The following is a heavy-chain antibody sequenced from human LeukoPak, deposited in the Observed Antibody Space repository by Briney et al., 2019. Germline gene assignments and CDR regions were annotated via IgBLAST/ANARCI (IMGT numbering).Heavy chain of an antibody. Sequence: SETLSLTCAVYGVSFSGYYWSWIRQPPGKGLEWMGEINHSGSNKYNPSLKSRVTISVDTSKHQFSLKLSSVTAADTAVYYCARHPRYCSGGSCYGNWFDPWGQGTLVTVSS. J-gene: IGHJ5*02. V-gene: IGHV4-34*01. CDR1: GVSFSGYY. CDR2: INHSGSN. D-gene: IGHD2-15*01. CDR3: ARHPRYCSGGSCYGNWFDP.